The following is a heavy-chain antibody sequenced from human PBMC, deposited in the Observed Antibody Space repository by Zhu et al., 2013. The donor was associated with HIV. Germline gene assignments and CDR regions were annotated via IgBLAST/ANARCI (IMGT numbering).Heavy chain of an antibody. CDR2: INPNSGGT. V-gene: IGHV1-2*02. D-gene: IGHD2-21*01. Sequence: QVQLVQSGAEVKKPGATVKVSCKASGYTFTGYYMHWVRQAPGQGLEWMGWINPNSGGTNYAQEFQSRVTMTRDTSISTAYMELSRLKSDDTAVYYCARADRVVIDYWGQGTLVTISS. CDR1: GYTFTGYY. CDR3: ARADRVVIDY. J-gene: IGHJ4*02.